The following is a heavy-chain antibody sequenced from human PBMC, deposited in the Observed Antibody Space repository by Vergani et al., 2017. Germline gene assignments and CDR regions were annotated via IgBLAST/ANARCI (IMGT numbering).Heavy chain of an antibody. Sequence: QVQLVQSGSEVRKPGASVKVSCQVSGYSLTELTIHWVRQAPGKGLEWMGGFDPEHGEVTFAHHIQGRVTMTEDRSTDTAYMELSSLRPEDTALYYCCRNADLDLWGQGTLVTVSS. CDR1: GYSLTELT. J-gene: IGHJ4*02. V-gene: IGHV1-24*01. CDR3: CRNADLDL. D-gene: IGHD4-11*01. CDR2: FDPEHGEV.